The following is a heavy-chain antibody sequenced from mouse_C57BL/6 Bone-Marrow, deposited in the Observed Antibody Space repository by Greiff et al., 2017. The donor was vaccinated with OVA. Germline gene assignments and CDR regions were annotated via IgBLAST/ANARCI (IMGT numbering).Heavy chain of an antibody. D-gene: IGHD1-1*01. CDR2: IYPSDSET. CDR1: GYTFTSYW. J-gene: IGHJ2*01. V-gene: IGHV1-61*01. CDR3: ARLTPVVATDFDY. Sequence: QVQLQQPGAELVRPGSSVKLSCKASGYTFTSYWVDWVKQRPGQGLEWIGNIYPSDSETHYNQKFKDKATLTVDKSSSTAYMQLSSLTSEDSAVYYCARLTPVVATDFDYWGQGTTLTVSS.